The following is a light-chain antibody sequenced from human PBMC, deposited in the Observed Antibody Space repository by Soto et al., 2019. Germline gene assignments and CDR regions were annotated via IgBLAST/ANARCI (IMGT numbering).Light chain of an antibody. J-gene: IGKJ4*01. Sequence: EIVLTQSPATLSLSPGERATLSCGASQSVSSYLAWYQQKPGQAPRLLIYDASNRATGIPARFSGSGSGTDFTLTISSLEPEDFAVYYCQQRSNWPPLIFGGGTKVEIK. CDR3: QQRSNWPPLI. V-gene: IGKV3-11*01. CDR2: DAS. CDR1: QSVSSY.